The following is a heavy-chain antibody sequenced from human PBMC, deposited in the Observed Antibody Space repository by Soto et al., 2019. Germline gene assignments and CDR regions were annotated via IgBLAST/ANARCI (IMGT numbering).Heavy chain of an antibody. CDR1: GFTFSSYA. CDR3: AKSGAIAAAGSDYFDY. Sequence: EVQLLESGGGLVQPGGSLRLSCAASGFTFSSYAMSWVPQAPGRGLGWVSAISGSGGSTYYADSVKGRFTISRDNSKNTLYLQMNSLRAEDTAVYYCAKSGAIAAAGSDYFDYWGQGTLVTVSS. J-gene: IGHJ4*02. V-gene: IGHV3-23*01. D-gene: IGHD6-13*01. CDR2: ISGSGGST.